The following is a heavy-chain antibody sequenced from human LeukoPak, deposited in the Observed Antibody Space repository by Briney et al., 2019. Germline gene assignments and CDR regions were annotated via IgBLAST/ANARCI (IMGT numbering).Heavy chain of an antibody. CDR3: ARGGYDSSGYYGYYFDY. Sequence: ASVKVSCKASGYTFTSYDINWVRQATGQGLEWMGWMNPNSGNTGYAQKFQGRVTMTRNTSISTAYMELSSPRSEDTAVYYCARGGYDSSGYYGYYFDYWGQGTLVTVSS. V-gene: IGHV1-8*01. CDR1: GYTFTSYD. D-gene: IGHD3-22*01. CDR2: MNPNSGNT. J-gene: IGHJ4*02.